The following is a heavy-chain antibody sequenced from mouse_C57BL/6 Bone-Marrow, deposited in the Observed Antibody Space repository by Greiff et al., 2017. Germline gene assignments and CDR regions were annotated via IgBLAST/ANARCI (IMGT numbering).Heavy chain of an antibody. CDR3: ARGQLGSYYAMDY. CDR1: GYAFSSSW. V-gene: IGHV1-82*01. Sequence: VKLVESGPELVKPGASVKISCKASGYAFSSSWMNWVKQRPGKGLEWIGRIYPGDGDTNYNGKFKGKATLTADKSSSTAYMQLSSLTSEDSAVYFCARGQLGSYYAMDYWGQGTSVTVSS. D-gene: IGHD4-1*02. CDR2: IYPGDGDT. J-gene: IGHJ4*01.